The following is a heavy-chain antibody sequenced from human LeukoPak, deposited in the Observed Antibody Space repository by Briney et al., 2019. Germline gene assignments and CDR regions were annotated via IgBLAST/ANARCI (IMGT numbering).Heavy chain of an antibody. CDR3: ARGASSVVVPAAITWFDP. V-gene: IGHV4-31*11. CDR2: IYYSGST. D-gene: IGHD2-2*01. J-gene: IGHJ5*02. CDR1: GGSFSGYY. Sequence: PSETLSLTCAVYGGSFSGYYWSWIRQHPGKGLEWIGYIYYSGSTYYNPSLKSRVTISVDTSKNQFSLKLSSVTAADTAVYYCARGASSVVVPAAITWFDPWGQGTLVTVSS.